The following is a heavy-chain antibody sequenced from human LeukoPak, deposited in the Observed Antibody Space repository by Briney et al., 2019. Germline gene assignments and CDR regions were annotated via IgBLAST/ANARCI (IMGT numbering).Heavy chain of an antibody. Sequence: ASVKVSCKASGYTFTSYGISWVRQAPGQGLEWMGWISAYNGNTDYAQKLQGRVTMTTDTSTSTAYMELRSLRSDDTAVYYCAREYGDLNPDAFDIWGQGTMVTVSS. CDR2: ISAYNGNT. CDR1: GYTFTSYG. V-gene: IGHV1-18*01. J-gene: IGHJ3*02. D-gene: IGHD4-17*01. CDR3: AREYGDLNPDAFDI.